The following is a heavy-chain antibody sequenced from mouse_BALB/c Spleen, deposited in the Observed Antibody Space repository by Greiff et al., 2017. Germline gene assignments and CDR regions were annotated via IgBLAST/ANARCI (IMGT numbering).Heavy chain of an antibody. CDR1: GDSITSGY. Sequence: VQLKQSGPSLVKPSQTLSLTCSVTGDSITSGYWNWIRKFPGNKLEYMGYISYSGSTYYNPSLKSRISITRDTSKNQYYLQLNSVTTEDTATYYCARYDGYSYWYFDVWGAGTTVTVSS. D-gene: IGHD2-3*01. CDR3: ARYDGYSYWYFDV. V-gene: IGHV3-8*02. J-gene: IGHJ1*01. CDR2: ISYSGST.